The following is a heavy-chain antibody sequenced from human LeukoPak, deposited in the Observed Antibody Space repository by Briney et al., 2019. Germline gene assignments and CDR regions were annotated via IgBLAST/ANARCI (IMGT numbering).Heavy chain of an antibody. V-gene: IGHV3-7*01. D-gene: IGHD3-22*01. J-gene: IGHJ4*02. CDR3: ARGGYDSSGYYDY. Sequence: GGSLRLSCAASGFTFSSYAMHWVRQAPGKGLEWVANIKQDGSEQNYVDSVKGRFTISRDNAKNSLYLRMDSLRAEDTAVYYCARGGYDSSGYYDYWGQGTLVTVSS. CDR2: IKQDGSEQ. CDR1: GFTFSSYA.